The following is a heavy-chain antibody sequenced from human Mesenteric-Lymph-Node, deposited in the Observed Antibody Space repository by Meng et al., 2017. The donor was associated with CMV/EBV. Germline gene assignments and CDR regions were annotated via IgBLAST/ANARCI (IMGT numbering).Heavy chain of an antibody. Sequence: FIDYYWSWIRQPPGKGLEWIGEINHSGITNYNPSLKSRVTMLVDTSKNQFSLKLNSVTAADTAVYYCARLLGSTKYYYDSSGHLWDYWGQGILVTVSS. CDR1: FIDYY. D-gene: IGHD3-22*01. V-gene: IGHV4-34*01. J-gene: IGHJ4*02. CDR3: ARLLGSTKYYYDSSGHLWDY. CDR2: INHSGIT.